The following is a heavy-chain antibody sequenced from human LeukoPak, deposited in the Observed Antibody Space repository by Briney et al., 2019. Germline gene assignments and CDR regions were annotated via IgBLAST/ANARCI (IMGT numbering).Heavy chain of an antibody. Sequence: SETLSLTCTVSGYSISSGYYWGWIRQPPGKGLEWIGSIYHSGSTYYNPSLKSRVTISVDTSKNQFSLKLSSVTAADTAVYYCAREKQGFDPWGQGTPVTVSS. V-gene: IGHV4-38-2*02. CDR3: AREKQGFDP. CDR2: IYHSGST. CDR1: GYSISSGYY. J-gene: IGHJ5*02.